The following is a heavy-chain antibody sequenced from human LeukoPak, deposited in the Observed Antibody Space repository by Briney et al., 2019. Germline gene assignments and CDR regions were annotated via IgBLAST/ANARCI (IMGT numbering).Heavy chain of an antibody. CDR1: GGSISSSSYY. CDR3: ARSWIQLWFTPKLYYFDY. D-gene: IGHD5-18*01. CDR2: IYYSGST. Sequence: KPSETLSLTCTVSGGSISSSSYYWGWIRQPPGKGLEWIGSIYYSGSTYYNPSLKSRVTISVDTSKNQFSLKLSSVTAADTAVYYCARSWIQLWFTPKLYYFDYWGQGTLVTVSS. J-gene: IGHJ4*02. V-gene: IGHV4-39*07.